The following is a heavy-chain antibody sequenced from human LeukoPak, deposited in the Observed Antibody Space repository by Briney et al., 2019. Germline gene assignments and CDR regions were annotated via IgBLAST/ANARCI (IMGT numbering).Heavy chain of an antibody. CDR1: GFTVSSTY. CDR3: VRSIDA. J-gene: IGHJ5*02. V-gene: IGHV3-7*03. CDR2: IKPDGSQT. D-gene: IGHD3-3*01. Sequence: PGGSLRLSCAASGFTVSSTYMNWVRQAPGKGLEWVGNIKPDGSQTYYVDSVKGRFTISRDNAKNSVSLQLNSLRAEDTAVYFCVRSIDAWGQGTLVTVSS.